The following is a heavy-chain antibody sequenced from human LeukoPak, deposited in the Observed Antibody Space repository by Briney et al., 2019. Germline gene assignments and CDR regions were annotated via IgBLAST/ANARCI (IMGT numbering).Heavy chain of an antibody. V-gene: IGHV4-61*02. CDR2: IYTSGST. CDR1: GGSIYSGSYY. J-gene: IGHJ6*03. CDR3: TRGSIAYYYMDV. D-gene: IGHD3-22*01. Sequence: SETLSLTCTVSGGSIYSGSYYWSWIRQPAGKGLEWIGRIYTSGSTNYNPSLKSRVTISVDTSKNQFSLKLSSVTVADTAVYYCTRGSIAYYYMDVWGKGTTVTISS.